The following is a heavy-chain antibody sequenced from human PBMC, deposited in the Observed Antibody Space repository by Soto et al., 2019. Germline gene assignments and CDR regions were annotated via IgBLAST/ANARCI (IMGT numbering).Heavy chain of an antibody. V-gene: IGHV3-9*01. Sequence: GGSLRLSCAASGFTFDDYATHWVRQAPGKGLEWVSGISWNSGSIGYADSVKGRFTISRDNAKNSLYLQMNSLRAEDTALYYCAKVIEYSSSSGAFDIWGQGTMVTVSS. J-gene: IGHJ3*02. CDR1: GFTFDDYA. CDR2: ISWNSGSI. CDR3: AKVIEYSSSSGAFDI. D-gene: IGHD6-6*01.